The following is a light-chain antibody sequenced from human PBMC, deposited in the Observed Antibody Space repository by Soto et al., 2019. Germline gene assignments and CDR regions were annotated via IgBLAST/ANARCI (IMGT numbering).Light chain of an antibody. CDR1: SSDVGTYNL. V-gene: IGLV2-23*01. CDR2: EGS. J-gene: IGLJ2*01. CDR3: CSHAGSSTWV. Sequence: QSALTQPASVSGSPGQSITISCTGTSSDVGTYNLVSWYQQHPGKAPKLMIYEGSKRPSGVSNRFSGSKSVNTASLTISGLQAEDEADYYCCSHAGSSTWVFGGGTKQTVL.